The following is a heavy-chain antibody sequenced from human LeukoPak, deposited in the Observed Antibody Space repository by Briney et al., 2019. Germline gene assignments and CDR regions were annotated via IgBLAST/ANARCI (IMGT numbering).Heavy chain of an antibody. J-gene: IGHJ4*02. CDR3: ARVLQGYYDSSGHPDY. CDR2: ISSSSSYI. V-gene: IGHV3-21*01. D-gene: IGHD3-22*01. Sequence: GGSLRLSCSASGFTFSSYSMNWVRQAPGKGLGWVSSISSSSSYIHYADSVKGRFTISRDNAKNSLYLQMNSLRAEDTAVYYCARVLQGYYDSSGHPDYWGQGTLVTVSS. CDR1: GFTFSSYS.